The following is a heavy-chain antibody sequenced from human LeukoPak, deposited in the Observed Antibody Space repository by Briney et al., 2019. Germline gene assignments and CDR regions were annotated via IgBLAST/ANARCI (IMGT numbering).Heavy chain of an antibody. CDR2: IYHSGST. CDR3: ARGYCSGGSCYALDY. Sequence: SETLSLTCAVSGGSISSSNWWSWVRQPPGKGLEWIGEIYHSGSTNYNPSLKSRLTISVDKSKNQFSLKLSSVTAADTAVYYCARGYCSGGSCYALDYWGQGTLVTVSS. D-gene: IGHD2-15*01. V-gene: IGHV4-4*02. J-gene: IGHJ4*02. CDR1: GGSISSSNW.